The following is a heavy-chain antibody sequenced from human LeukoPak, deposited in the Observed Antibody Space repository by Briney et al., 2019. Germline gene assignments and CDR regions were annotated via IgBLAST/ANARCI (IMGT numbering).Heavy chain of an antibody. D-gene: IGHD5-18*01. CDR2: VSAGHHA. CDR3: VREARGYHYTYFDY. V-gene: IGHV3-13*01. J-gene: IGHJ4*02. Sequence: PGGSLRLSCTASGFTLGGHDMHWVRQTTGDGLEWVAAVSAGHHAFYAGSVKGRFTVSREDAKNSLYLQMNSLRAGDMAVYYCVREARGYHYTYFDYWGQGSLVTVSS. CDR1: GFTLGGHD.